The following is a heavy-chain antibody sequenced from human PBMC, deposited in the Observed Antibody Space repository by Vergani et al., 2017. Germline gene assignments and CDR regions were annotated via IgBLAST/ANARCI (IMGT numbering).Heavy chain of an antibody. Sequence: QVQLQESGPGLVKPSETLSLTCTVSGHSISSGYYWGWIRQPPGKGLEWIGSIYHSGSTYYNPSLKSRVTISVDTSKNQFSLKLSSVTAADTAVYYCAILGAYCGGDCYPNYYYYYGMDVWGQGTTVTVSS. D-gene: IGHD2-21*02. CDR2: IYHSGST. J-gene: IGHJ6*02. CDR3: AILGAYCGGDCYPNYYYYYGMDV. CDR1: GHSISSGYY. V-gene: IGHV4-38-2*02.